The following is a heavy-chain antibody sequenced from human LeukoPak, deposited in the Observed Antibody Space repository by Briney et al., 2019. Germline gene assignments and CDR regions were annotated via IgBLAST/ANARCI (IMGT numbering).Heavy chain of an antibody. V-gene: IGHV1-46*01. CDR2: INPSGGST. D-gene: IGHD3-22*01. CDR1: GYSFTSYY. J-gene: IGHJ4*02. CDR3: ARAYYDSSGYYLDY. Sequence: GASVKVSCKASGYSFTSYYMHWVRQAPGQGLEWMGIINPSGGSTSYAQKFQGRVTITTDESTSTAYMELSSLRSEDTAVYYCARAYYDSSGYYLDYWGQGTLVTVSS.